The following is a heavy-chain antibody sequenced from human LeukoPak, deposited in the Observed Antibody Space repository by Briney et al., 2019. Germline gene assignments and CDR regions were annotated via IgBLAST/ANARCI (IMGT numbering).Heavy chain of an antibody. J-gene: IGHJ4*02. CDR3: ARDSRVPAAPSDY. V-gene: IGHV3-48*03. D-gene: IGHD2-2*01. CDR1: RLTFSSYE. Sequence: GGSLRLSCAASRLTFSSYEMNWVRQAPGKGLEWVSYISTSGGAIYYADSVKGRFTISRDNAKNSLYLQMNSLRAEDTAVYYCARDSRVPAAPSDYWGQGTLVTVSS. CDR2: ISTSGGAI.